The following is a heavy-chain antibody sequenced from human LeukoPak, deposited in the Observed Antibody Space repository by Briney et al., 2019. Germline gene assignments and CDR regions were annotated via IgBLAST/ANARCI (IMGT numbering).Heavy chain of an antibody. CDR2: TIPIFGTA. D-gene: IGHD3-22*01. V-gene: IGHV1-69*13. J-gene: IGHJ4*02. CDR3: AKVSMFYAPNYYDSSGYCDY. CDR1: GGTFSSYA. Sequence: SVKVSCKASGGTFSSYAISWVRQAPGQGLEWMGGTIPIFGTANYAQKFQGRVTITADESTSTAYMELSSLRSEDTAVYYCAKVSMFYAPNYYDSSGYCDYWGQGTLVTVSS.